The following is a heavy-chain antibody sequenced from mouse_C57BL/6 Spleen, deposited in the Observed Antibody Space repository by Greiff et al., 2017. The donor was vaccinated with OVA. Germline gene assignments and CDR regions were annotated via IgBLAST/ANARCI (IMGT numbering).Heavy chain of an antibody. Sequence: VQLQQPGTDLVKPGASVTLSCKASGYTFTSYWMHWVTPRPGQGLEWIGTINPSNGGTNYTEKFKRKVTLPVDKASSTAYMQHNSLTPENAAVYYCASEGRTVVAPVDYWGQGTLVTVSS. V-gene: IGHV1-53*01. CDR1: GYTFTSYW. J-gene: IGHJ3*01. CDR2: INPSNGGT. CDR3: ASEGRTVVAPVDY. D-gene: IGHD1-1*01.